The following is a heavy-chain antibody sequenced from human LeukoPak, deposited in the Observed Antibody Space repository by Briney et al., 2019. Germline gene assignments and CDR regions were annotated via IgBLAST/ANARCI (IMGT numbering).Heavy chain of an antibody. CDR3: ARETPEGPGAFDI. CDR1: GGSISSYY. V-gene: IGHV4-59*01. J-gene: IGHJ3*02. Sequence: PSETLSLTCTVSGGSISSYYWSWIRQPPGKGLEWIGYIYYSGSTNYNPSLKSRVTISVDTSKNQFSLKLSSVTAADTAVYYCARETPEGPGAFDIWGQGTMVTVXS. CDR2: IYYSGST.